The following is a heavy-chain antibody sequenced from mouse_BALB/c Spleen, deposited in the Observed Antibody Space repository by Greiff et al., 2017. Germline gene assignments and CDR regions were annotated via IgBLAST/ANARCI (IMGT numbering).Heavy chain of an antibody. D-gene: IGHD1-1*01. CDR2: ISSGGSYT. CDR1: GFTFSSYG. J-gene: IGHJ1*01. Sequence: VHLVESGGDLVKPGGSLKLSCAASGFTFSSYGMSWVRQTPDKRLEWVATISSGGSYTYYPDSVKGRFTISRDNAKNTLYLQMSSLKSEDTAMYYCARQDDYGSSYRWYFDVWGAGTTVTVSS. V-gene: IGHV5-6*01. CDR3: ARQDDYGSSYRWYFDV.